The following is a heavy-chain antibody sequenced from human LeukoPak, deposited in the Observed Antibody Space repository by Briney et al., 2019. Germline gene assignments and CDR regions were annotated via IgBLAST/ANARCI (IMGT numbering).Heavy chain of an antibody. V-gene: IGHV3-48*04. D-gene: IGHD1-1*01. CDR3: ARERARETGPFDY. CDR2: ISSSSSTI. Sequence: GGSLRLSCAASGFTFSSYSMNWVRQAPGKGLEWVSYISSSSSTIYYADSVKGRFTISRDNAKNSLYLQMNSLRAEDTAVYYCARERARETGPFDYWGQGTLVTVSS. J-gene: IGHJ4*02. CDR1: GFTFSSYS.